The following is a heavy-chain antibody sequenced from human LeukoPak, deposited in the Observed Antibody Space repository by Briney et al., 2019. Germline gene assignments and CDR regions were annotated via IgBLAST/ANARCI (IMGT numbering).Heavy chain of an antibody. D-gene: IGHD3-3*01. J-gene: IGHJ6*03. CDR3: ARGGISIFGVVIYMDV. CDR2: INWNGGST. V-gene: IGHV3-20*04. Sequence: GGSLRLSCAASGFSFDDYGMSWVRQAPGKGLEWVSGINWNGGSTGYADSVKGRFTISRDNAKNSLFLQMNSLRVEDAALYYCARGGISIFGVVIYMDVWGKGTTVTVSS. CDR1: GFSFDDYG.